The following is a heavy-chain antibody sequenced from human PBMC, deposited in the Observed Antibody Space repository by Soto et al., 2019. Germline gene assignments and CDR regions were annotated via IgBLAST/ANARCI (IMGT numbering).Heavy chain of an antibody. CDR3: AKGASYGSRSYPLDH. J-gene: IGHJ5*02. CDR1: GFSFSSYA. V-gene: IGHV3-23*01. Sequence: EVQLLESGGGLVQPGGSLRLSCAASGFSFSSYAMSWVRQAPGKGLEWVSVISGSGGTDYADSVKGRFTISRDNSKSTLYLRMNNLRADDTAVYYCAKGASYGSRSYPLDHWGQGTLVTVSS. CDR2: ISGSGGT. D-gene: IGHD3-10*01.